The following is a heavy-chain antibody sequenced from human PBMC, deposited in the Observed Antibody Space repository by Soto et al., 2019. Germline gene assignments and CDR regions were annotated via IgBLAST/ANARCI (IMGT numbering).Heavy chain of an antibody. J-gene: IGHJ5*02. CDR1: GGSIRDGYY. CDR2: ISDSGST. CDR3: ARRDRSGFSYWLDT. D-gene: IGHD3-22*01. V-gene: IGHV4-31*03. Sequence: QVQLQESSPGMVKPSQTLSLTCTVSGGSIRDGYYWSWIRQHPGKGLEWIGSISDSGSTSYNPSLRSRLTISEDTSKNQFFLNLRSVTAADTAVYYCARRDRSGFSYWLDTWGQGTLVTVSS.